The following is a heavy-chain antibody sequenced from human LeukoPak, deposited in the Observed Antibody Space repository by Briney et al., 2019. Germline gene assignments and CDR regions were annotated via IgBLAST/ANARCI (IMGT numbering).Heavy chain of an antibody. J-gene: IGHJ5*02. CDR3: ARGGWNWNSEGFDP. D-gene: IGHD1-7*01. CDR1: GYTFTSYD. CDR2: MNPNSGNT. V-gene: IGHV1-8*01. Sequence: ASVKVSCRASGYTFTSYDINWVRQATGQGLEWMGWMNPNSGNTGYAQKFQGRVTMTRNTSISTAYMELSSLRSEDTAVYYCARGGWNWNSEGFDPWGQGTLVTVSS.